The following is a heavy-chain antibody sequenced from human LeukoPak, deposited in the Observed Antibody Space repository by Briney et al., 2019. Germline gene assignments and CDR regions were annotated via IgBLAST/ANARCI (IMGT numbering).Heavy chain of an antibody. V-gene: IGHV4-34*01. D-gene: IGHD2-2*01. Sequence: PSETLSLTCAVYGGSFSGYYWSWIRQPPGKGLEWIGEINHSGSTNYNPSLKSRVTISVDTSKNQFSLKPSSVTAADTAVYYCARERCSSTSCSYYYYYMDVWGKGTTVTVSS. CDR3: ARERCSSTSCSYYYYYMDV. J-gene: IGHJ6*03. CDR1: GGSFSGYY. CDR2: INHSGST.